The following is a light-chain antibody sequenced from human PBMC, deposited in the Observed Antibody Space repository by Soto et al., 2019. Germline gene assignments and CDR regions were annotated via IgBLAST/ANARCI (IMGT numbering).Light chain of an antibody. CDR3: QQTYSAPPL. J-gene: IGKJ1*01. CDR2: AVS. V-gene: IGKV1-39*01. Sequence: DIQMTXXXSSRAAPIGDRVTLTCRASQSIGTNLNWYQQRPGKAPKLLIYAVSSLQSGVSSRFSGSGSGTDFTLSINSLQREDFATYYCQQTYSAPPLFGQGTKV. CDR1: QSIGTN.